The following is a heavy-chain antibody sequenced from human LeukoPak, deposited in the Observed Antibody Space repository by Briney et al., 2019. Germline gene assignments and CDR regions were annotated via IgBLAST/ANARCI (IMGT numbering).Heavy chain of an antibody. CDR2: IYHSGST. CDR3: ARVQKDRTGHWCFDL. J-gene: IGHJ2*01. CDR1: GYSISSGYY. D-gene: IGHD1-1*01. Sequence: SETLSLTCAVSGYSISSGYYWGWIRQPPGKGLEWIGSIYHSGSTYYNPSLKSRVTISVDTSKNQFSLKLSSVTAADTAVYYCARVQKDRTGHWCFDLWGRGTLVTVSS. V-gene: IGHV4-38-2*01.